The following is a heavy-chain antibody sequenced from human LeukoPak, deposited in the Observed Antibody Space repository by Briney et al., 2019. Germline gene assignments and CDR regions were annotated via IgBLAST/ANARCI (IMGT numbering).Heavy chain of an antibody. J-gene: IGHJ6*02. CDR2: IIPIFGAA. V-gene: IGHV1-69*13. Sequence: SVKVSCKASGGTFSSYAISWVRQAPGQGLEWMRGIIPIFGAANYAQKFQGRVTITADESTSTAYMELSSLRSEDTAVYYCARPDCSGGSCSTYYYYYGMDVWGQGTTVTVSS. D-gene: IGHD2-15*01. CDR3: ARPDCSGGSCSTYYYYYGMDV. CDR1: GGTFSSYA.